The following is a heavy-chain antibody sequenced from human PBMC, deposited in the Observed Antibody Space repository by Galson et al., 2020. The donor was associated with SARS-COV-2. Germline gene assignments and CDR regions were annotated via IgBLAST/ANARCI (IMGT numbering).Heavy chain of an antibody. D-gene: IGHD3-10*01. CDR1: GYTFSTYG. V-gene: IGHV5-10-1*01. CDR3: ARRGPWELVSGLDY. J-gene: IGHJ4*02. CDR2: IDPSDSYT. Sequence: GGSLRLSCQASGYTFSTYGISWVRQMPGKGLEWVGRIDPSDSYTKYSPSFQGHVTISADKSFNTAYLQWRSLKASDTAMYYCARRGPWELVSGLDYWGQGTLVTVSS.